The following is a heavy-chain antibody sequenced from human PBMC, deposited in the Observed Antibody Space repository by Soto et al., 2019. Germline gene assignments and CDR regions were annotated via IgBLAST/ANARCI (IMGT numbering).Heavy chain of an antibody. Sequence: ETLSLTCTASGGSISSSSYYWGWIRQPPGKGLEWIGSIYYSGSTYYNPSLKSRVTISVDTSKNQFSLKLSSVTAADTAVYYCAGSDYDSSWWVDPWGQGTLVTVSS. CDR2: IYYSGST. V-gene: IGHV4-39*01. D-gene: IGHD3-22*01. CDR1: GGSISSSSYY. CDR3: AGSDYDSSWWVDP. J-gene: IGHJ5*02.